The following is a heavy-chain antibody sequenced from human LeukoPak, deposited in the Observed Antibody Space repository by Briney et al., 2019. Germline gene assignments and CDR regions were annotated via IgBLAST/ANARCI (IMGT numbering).Heavy chain of an antibody. CDR3: ARMAQVAAAGTDFDY. Sequence: GASLQISCKGSGYIFTSYWISGGRQLPGKGLEWMGRIDPSDSYTNYSPSFQGHVTISTDKSISTAYLQWSSLKASDTAMFYCARMAQVAAAGTDFDYWGQGTLVTVSS. V-gene: IGHV5-10-1*01. D-gene: IGHD6-13*01. CDR1: GYIFTSYW. CDR2: IDPSDSYT. J-gene: IGHJ4*02.